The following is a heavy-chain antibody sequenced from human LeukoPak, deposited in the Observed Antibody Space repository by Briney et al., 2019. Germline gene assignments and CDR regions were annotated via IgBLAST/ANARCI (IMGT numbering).Heavy chain of an antibody. V-gene: IGHV4-4*02. CDR2: IYHSGST. CDR1: GGSISSSNW. CDR3: ARDGEYSGYDSGLFDY. D-gene: IGHD5-12*01. Sequence: SETLSLTCAVSGGSISSSNWWSWVRQPPGKGLEWIGEIYHSGSTNYNPSLKSRVTISRDNSKNTLYLQMNSLRAEDTAVYYCARDGEYSGYDSGLFDYWGQGTLVTVSS. J-gene: IGHJ4*02.